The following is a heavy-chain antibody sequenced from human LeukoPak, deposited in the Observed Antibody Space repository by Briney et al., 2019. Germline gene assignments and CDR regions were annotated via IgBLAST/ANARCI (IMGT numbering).Heavy chain of an antibody. CDR3: AKERREVEYSSSPDY. CDR1: GFTVSSNY. V-gene: IGHV3-53*01. J-gene: IGHJ4*02. CDR2: IYSGGST. D-gene: IGHD6-6*01. Sequence: QPGGSLRLSCAASGFTVSSNYMSWVRQAPGKGLEWVSVIYSGGSTYYADSVKGRFTISRDNSKNTLYLQMNNLRAEDTAVYYCAKERREVEYSSSPDYWGQGTLVTVSS.